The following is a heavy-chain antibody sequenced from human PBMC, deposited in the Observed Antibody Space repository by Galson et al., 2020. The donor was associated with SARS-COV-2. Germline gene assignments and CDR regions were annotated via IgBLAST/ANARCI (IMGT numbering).Heavy chain of an antibody. CDR3: ASDFTVTTSTFDY. J-gene: IGHJ4*02. V-gene: IGHV3-21*01. D-gene: IGHD4-17*01. CDR1: GFTFSSYS. Sequence: GGSLRLSCAASGFTFSSYSMNWVRQAPGKGLEWVSSISSSSSYIYYADSVKGRFTISRDNAKNSLYLQMNSLRAEDTAVYYCASDFTVTTSTFDYWGQGTRVTVSS. CDR2: ISSSSSYI.